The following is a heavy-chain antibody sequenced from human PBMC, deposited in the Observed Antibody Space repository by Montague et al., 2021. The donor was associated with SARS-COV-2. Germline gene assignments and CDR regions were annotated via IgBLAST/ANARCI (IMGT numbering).Heavy chain of an antibody. CDR3: AREREVERAARTLVAFEM. D-gene: IGHD1-1*01. CDR1: GGSFSVYY. J-gene: IGHJ3*02. Sequence: SETLSLTCAVYGGSFSVYYWSWLRQSPRSGLEWIAEISQSGTAHYNPSLESRVSISIDTSRNQFTLNLSSVTAADTAMYYCAREREVERAARTLVAFEMWGQGRMVTASS. CDR2: ISQSGTA. V-gene: IGHV4-34*01.